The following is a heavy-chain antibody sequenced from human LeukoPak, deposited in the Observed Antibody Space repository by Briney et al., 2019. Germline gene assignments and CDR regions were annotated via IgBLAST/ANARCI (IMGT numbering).Heavy chain of an antibody. CDR3: ARARYSSSWRGRGNWFDP. Sequence: GASVKVSCKASGYTFTGYYMHWVRQAPGQGLEWMGWINPNSGGTNYAQKFQGRVTMTRDTSISTAYMELSRLRSDDTAVYYCARARYSSSWRGRGNWFDPWGQGTLVTVSS. J-gene: IGHJ5*02. V-gene: IGHV1-2*02. CDR1: GYTFTGYY. CDR2: INPNSGGT. D-gene: IGHD6-13*01.